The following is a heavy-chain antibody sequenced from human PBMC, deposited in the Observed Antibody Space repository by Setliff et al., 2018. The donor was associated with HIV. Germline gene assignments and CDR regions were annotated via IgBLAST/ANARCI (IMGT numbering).Heavy chain of an antibody. CDR2: IFYSGRI. Sequence: PSETLSLTCTVSGGAFNTSSSYWGWIRQPPGKGLEYIGGIFYSGRIDHNPSLKSRVTTSVDTSNNQFSLILSPVTAADTAVYYCARQTGLRGYYGSNSLYYFDYWGKGMLVTVSS. CDR1: GGAFNTSSSY. CDR3: ARQTGLRGYYGSNSLYYFDY. J-gene: IGHJ4*02. D-gene: IGHD3-10*01. V-gene: IGHV4-39*01.